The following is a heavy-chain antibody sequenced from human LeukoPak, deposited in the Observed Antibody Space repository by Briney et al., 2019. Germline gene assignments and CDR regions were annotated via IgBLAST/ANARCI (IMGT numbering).Heavy chain of an antibody. CDR1: GGSFSGYY. CDR2: IKHSGST. CDR3: ARGLGYFDWFPRWFDP. Sequence: PSETLSLTCAVYGGSFSGYYWSWIRQPPGKGLEWIGEIKHSGSTNYNPSLKSRVTISVDTSKNQFSLKLSSVTAADTAVYYCARGLGYFDWFPRWFDPWGQGTLVTVSS. J-gene: IGHJ5*02. V-gene: IGHV4-34*01. D-gene: IGHD3-9*01.